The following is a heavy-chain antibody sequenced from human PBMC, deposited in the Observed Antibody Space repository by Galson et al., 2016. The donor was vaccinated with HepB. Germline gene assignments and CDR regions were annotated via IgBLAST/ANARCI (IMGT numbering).Heavy chain of an antibody. CDR3: ARTGVVVAATRGGWFDP. CDR1: GGSISSSSYY. D-gene: IGHD2-15*01. V-gene: IGHV4-39*07. J-gene: IGHJ5*02. CDR2: IYYSGST. Sequence: SETLSLTCTVSGGSISSSSYYWGWIRQPPGKGLEWIGSIYYSGSTDSNPSLRSRVTISVDTSKNQFSLKLSSVTAADTAVYYCARTGVVVAATRGGWFDPWGQGTLVTVSS.